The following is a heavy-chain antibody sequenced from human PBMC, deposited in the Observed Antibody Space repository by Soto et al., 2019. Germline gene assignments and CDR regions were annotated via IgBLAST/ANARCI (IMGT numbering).Heavy chain of an antibody. Sequence: QVQLVQSGTEVKKPGASVKVSCKASGYTFTSYGISWVRLAPGQGLEWMGWISVYNGDTNYAQKLQGRVTMTTDTSTSTAYMELRSLRSDDTAVYYCTRDCDRSGYYCYWGQGTLVTVSS. V-gene: IGHV1-18*01. CDR1: GYTFTSYG. CDR3: TRDCDRSGYYCY. D-gene: IGHD3-22*01. J-gene: IGHJ4*02. CDR2: ISVYNGDT.